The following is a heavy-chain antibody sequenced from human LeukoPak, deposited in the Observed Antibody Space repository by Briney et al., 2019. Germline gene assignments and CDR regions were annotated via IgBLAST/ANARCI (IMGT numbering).Heavy chain of an antibody. Sequence: GGSLRLSCEASGFSFNKAWMSWVRQAPGKGLEWVAFISYDGNTKYYADSVKGRFTISRDSSKNTLSLQTDSLGSDDTAVYYCAKDFGSSVGYSPFDFWGQGTLVTVSS. CDR1: GFSFNKAW. V-gene: IGHV3-30*18. D-gene: IGHD2-15*01. CDR2: ISYDGNTK. J-gene: IGHJ4*02. CDR3: AKDFGSSVGYSPFDF.